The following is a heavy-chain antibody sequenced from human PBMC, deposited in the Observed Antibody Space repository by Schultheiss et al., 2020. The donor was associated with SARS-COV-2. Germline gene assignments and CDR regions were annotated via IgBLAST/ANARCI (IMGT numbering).Heavy chain of an antibody. D-gene: IGHD5/OR15-5a*01. CDR3: ATGVMFDI. J-gene: IGHJ3*02. Sequence: ASVKVSCKASGYTFTSYGISWVRQAPGQGLEWMGGFDPEDGETIYAQKFQGRVTMTEDTSTDTAYMELSSLRSEDTAVYYCATGVMFDIWGQGTMVTVSS. V-gene: IGHV1-24*01. CDR2: FDPEDGET. CDR1: GYTFTSYG.